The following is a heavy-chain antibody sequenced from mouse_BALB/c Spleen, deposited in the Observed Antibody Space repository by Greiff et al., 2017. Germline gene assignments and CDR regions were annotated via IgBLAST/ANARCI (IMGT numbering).Heavy chain of an antibody. CDR1: GFTFSSYG. CDR3: ARHPDSSGSWFAF. Sequence: EVMLVEPGGDLVKPGGSLKLSCAASGFTFSSYGMSWVRQTPDKRLEWVATISSGGSYTYYPDSVKGRFTISRDNAKNTLYLQLSSLKSEDTAMYYCARHPDSSGSWFAFWGQGNLVTGSA. V-gene: IGHV5-6*01. D-gene: IGHD3-2*01. CDR2: ISSGGSYT. J-gene: IGHJ3*01.